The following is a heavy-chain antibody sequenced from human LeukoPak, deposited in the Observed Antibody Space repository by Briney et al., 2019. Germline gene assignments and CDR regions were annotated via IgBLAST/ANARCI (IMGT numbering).Heavy chain of an antibody. CDR3: ATVPKAYCGGDCYWFDY. CDR1: GYTLTELS. CDR2: FDPEDGET. J-gene: IGHJ4*02. D-gene: IGHD2-21*02. Sequence: ASVKVSCKVSGYTLTELSMHWVRQAPGKGLEWMGGFDPEDGETIYAQKFQGRVTMTEDTSTDTAYMELSSLRSEDTAVYYCATVPKAYCGGDCYWFDYWGQGTLVTVSS. V-gene: IGHV1-24*01.